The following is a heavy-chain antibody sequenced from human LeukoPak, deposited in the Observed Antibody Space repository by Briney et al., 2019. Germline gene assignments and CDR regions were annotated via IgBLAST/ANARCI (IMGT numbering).Heavy chain of an antibody. CDR1: GGTFSSYA. D-gene: IGHD2-8*01. CDR3: ATVLTEEGCFDP. J-gene: IGHJ5*02. Sequence: GASVKVSCKASGGTFSSYAISWVRQAPGQGLEWMGRIIPIFGIANYAQKSQGRVTITADKSTSTAYMELSSLRSEDTAVYYCATVLTEEGCFDPWGQGTLVTVSS. CDR2: IIPIFGIA. V-gene: IGHV1-69*04.